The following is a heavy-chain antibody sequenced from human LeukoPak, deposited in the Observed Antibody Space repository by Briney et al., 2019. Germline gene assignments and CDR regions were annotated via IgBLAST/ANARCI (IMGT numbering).Heavy chain of an antibody. CDR1: GFTFSSYG. J-gene: IGHJ5*02. CDR2: IRYDGNNK. Sequence: PGGSLRLSCAASGFTFSSYGMHWVRQAPGKGLEWVAFIRYDGNNKYYADSVKGRFTISRDNSKNTLYLQMNSLRAEDTAVYYCAKTYYDFWSGYSPNWFDPWGQGTLVTVSS. V-gene: IGHV3-30*02. CDR3: AKTYYDFWSGYSPNWFDP. D-gene: IGHD3-3*01.